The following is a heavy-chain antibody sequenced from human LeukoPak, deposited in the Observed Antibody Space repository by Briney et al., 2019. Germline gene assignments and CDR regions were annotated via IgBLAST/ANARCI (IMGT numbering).Heavy chain of an antibody. CDR1: GFTFSNYN. J-gene: IGHJ4*02. Sequence: GGALRLSCAASGFTFSNYNMNWVRQAPGKGLEWVSSISSSSSYIYYADSVKGRFTISRDNAKNSLYLQMHSLRAEDTAVYYCAKSPASGVVVPPAYYFDYWGQGTLVTVSS. D-gene: IGHD2-15*01. CDR2: ISSSSSYI. V-gene: IGHV3-21*04. CDR3: AKSPASGVVVPPAYYFDY.